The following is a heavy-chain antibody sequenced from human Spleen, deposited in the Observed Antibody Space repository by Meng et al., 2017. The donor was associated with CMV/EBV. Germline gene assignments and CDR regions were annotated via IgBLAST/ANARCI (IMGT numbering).Heavy chain of an antibody. CDR1: GFSFSNYA. J-gene: IGHJ4*02. CDR3: AIPIAVAGTHDY. D-gene: IGHD6-19*01. CDR2: ISGSGDTA. V-gene: IGHV3-23*01. Sequence: GESLKISCAASGFSFSNYAMSWVRQAPGKGLEWVSVISGSGDTANYADSVKGRFTVSRDNSKNTLYLQMNGLRTDDTAVYYCAIPIAVAGTHDYWGQGTLVTVSS.